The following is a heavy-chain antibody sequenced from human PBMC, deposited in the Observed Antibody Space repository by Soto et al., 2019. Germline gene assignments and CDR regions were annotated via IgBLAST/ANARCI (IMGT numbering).Heavy chain of an antibody. Sequence: EVQLLESGGGLVQPGGSLRLSCAASGFTFSSHAMRWVRQAPGKGLEWVSAISGSGGSTYYADSVKGRFTISRDNSKNTRYLQMNRLRAEDTAVYYCASSSIAVRGDYFDCWGQGTLVTVSS. D-gene: IGHD6-6*01. V-gene: IGHV3-23*01. J-gene: IGHJ4*02. CDR3: ASSSIAVRGDYFDC. CDR2: ISGSGGST. CDR1: GFTFSSHA.